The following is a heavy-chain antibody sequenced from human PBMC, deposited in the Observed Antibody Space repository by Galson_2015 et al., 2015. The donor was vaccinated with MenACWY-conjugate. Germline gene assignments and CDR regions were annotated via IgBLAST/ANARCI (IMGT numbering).Heavy chain of an antibody. V-gene: IGHV5-51*01. J-gene: IGHJ4*02. CDR1: GYSFSSYW. Sequence: QSGAEVKRPGESLKISCKASGYSFSSYWIGWVRQMPGQGLEWMGIIHPGDSDTKYNPSFEGQVTISADKSSNTAYLQWSSLKASDTAIYYCARQEIMVRGVPSAYWGQGTLVTVSP. D-gene: IGHD3-10*01. CDR3: ARQEIMVRGVPSAY. CDR2: IHPGDSDT.